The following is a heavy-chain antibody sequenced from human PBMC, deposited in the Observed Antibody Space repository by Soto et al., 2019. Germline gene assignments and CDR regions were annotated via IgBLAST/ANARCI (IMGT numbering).Heavy chain of an antibody. V-gene: IGHV1-69*02. Sequence: VKVSCKASGGTFSSYTISWVRQAPGQGLEWMGRIIPILGIANYAQKFQGRVTITADKSTSTAYMELSSLRSEDTAVYYCARGYCSSTSCYSHYYYYYMDVWGKGTTVTVSS. CDR1: GGTFSSYT. D-gene: IGHD2-2*01. CDR2: IIPILGIA. CDR3: ARGYCSSTSCYSHYYYYYMDV. J-gene: IGHJ6*03.